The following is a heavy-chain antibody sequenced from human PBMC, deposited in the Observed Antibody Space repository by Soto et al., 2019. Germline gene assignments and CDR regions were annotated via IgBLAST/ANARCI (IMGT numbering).Heavy chain of an antibody. CDR3: ASGGGYVKEYYYYYMDV. J-gene: IGHJ6*03. Sequence: GGSLRLSCAASGFTFSSYGMHWVRQAPGKGLEWVAVIWYDGSNKYYADSVKGRFTISRDNSKNTLYLQMNSLRAEDTAVYYCASGGGYVKEYYYYYMDVWGKGTTVTVSS. V-gene: IGHV3-33*01. CDR2: IWYDGSNK. CDR1: GFTFSSYG. D-gene: IGHD5-12*01.